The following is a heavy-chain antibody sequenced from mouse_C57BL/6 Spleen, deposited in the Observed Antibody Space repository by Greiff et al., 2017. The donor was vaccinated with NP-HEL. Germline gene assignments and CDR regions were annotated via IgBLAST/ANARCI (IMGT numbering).Heavy chain of an antibody. CDR3: ARFYYGYDGLDY. CDR2: IYPGGGYT. Sequence: QVQLKQSGAELVRPGTSVKMSCKASGYTFTNYWIGWAKQRPGHGLEWIGDIYPGGGYTNYNEKFKGKATLTADKSSSTAYMQFSSLTSEDSAIYYCARFYYGYDGLDYWGQGTTLTVSS. V-gene: IGHV1-63*01. J-gene: IGHJ2*01. D-gene: IGHD2-2*01. CDR1: GYTFTNYW.